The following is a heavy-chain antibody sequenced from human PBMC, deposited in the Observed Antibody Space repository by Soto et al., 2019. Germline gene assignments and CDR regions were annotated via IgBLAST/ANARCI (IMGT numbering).Heavy chain of an antibody. D-gene: IGHD5-18*01. CDR2: ISAYNGNT. V-gene: IGHV1-18*01. CDR1: GFTFTSYG. J-gene: IGHJ6*02. Sequence: QVQLVQSGAEVKKPGASVKVSCKASGFTFTSYGISWVRQAPGQGLEWMGWISAYNGNTNYAQKLQGRVTMTTDTSTSTAYMELRSLRSDDTAVYYCARDVDTAMVQYYYYGMDVWGQGTTVTVSS. CDR3: ARDVDTAMVQYYYYGMDV.